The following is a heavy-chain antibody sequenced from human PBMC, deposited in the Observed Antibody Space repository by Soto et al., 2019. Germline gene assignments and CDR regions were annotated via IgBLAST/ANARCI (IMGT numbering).Heavy chain of an antibody. D-gene: IGHD2-2*01. CDR1: GFTFSSYW. J-gene: IGHJ4*02. CDR3: ARDRSMVVVVPGY. CDR2: IKQDGSEK. Sequence: GGSLRLSCAASGFTFSSYWMSWVRQAPGKGLEWVANIKQDGSEKYYADSVKGRFTISRDNSKNTLYLQMNSLRAEDTAVYYCARDRSMVVVVPGYWGQGTLVTVSS. V-gene: IGHV3-7*01.